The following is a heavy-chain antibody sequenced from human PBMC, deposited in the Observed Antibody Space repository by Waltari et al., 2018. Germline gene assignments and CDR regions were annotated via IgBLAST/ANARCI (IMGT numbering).Heavy chain of an antibody. CDR3: GRIAFGDDGGYFQY. CDR2: MQYRGST. J-gene: IGHJ1*01. Sequence: TLSLTCTVSGGSITTNYNWAWIRQPPGKGLEWMGNMQYRGSTFYNPSLMSRVTISLDTSKNQFSLTLTSVDAADTAVYFCGRIAFGDDGGYFQYWGQGTLVTVSS. D-gene: IGHD4-17*01. V-gene: IGHV4-39*01. CDR1: GGSITTNYN.